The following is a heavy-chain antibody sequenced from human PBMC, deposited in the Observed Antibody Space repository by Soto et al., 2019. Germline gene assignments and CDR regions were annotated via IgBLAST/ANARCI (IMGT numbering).Heavy chain of an antibody. J-gene: IGHJ6*03. CDR3: ARDLGLDAIRSPTYYYYYYMDV. Sequence: ASVKVSCKASGYTFTSYAMHWVRQAPGQRLEWMGWINAGNGNTKYSQKFQGRVTITRDTSASTAYMELSSLRSEDTAVYYCARDLGLDAIRSPTYYYYYYMDVWGKGTTVTVSS. D-gene: IGHD2-8*01. V-gene: IGHV1-3*01. CDR2: INAGNGNT. CDR1: GYTFTSYA.